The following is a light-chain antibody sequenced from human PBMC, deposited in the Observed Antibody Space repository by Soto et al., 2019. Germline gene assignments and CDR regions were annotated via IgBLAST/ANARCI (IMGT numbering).Light chain of an antibody. CDR1: QSFRGL. Sequence: EVVLTQSPVTLSLSPGERATLSCRASQSFRGLLAWYQQKPGQAPRLLIYDAYNRATGIPPRFSGSGSGTDFTLTISSLQPEDVATYYCQEYHSPPFTFGPGTKVDIK. CDR3: QEYHSPPFT. CDR2: DAY. V-gene: IGKV3-11*01. J-gene: IGKJ3*01.